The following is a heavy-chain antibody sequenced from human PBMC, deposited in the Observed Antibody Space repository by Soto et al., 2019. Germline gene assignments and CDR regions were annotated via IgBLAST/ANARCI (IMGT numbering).Heavy chain of an antibody. D-gene: IGHD3-10*01. V-gene: IGHV4-30-2*05. Sequence: SETLSLTCAVSGGSISSGGYSWSWIRQPPGKGLEWIGYIYYSGSTYYNPSLKSRVTISVDTSKNQFSLKLSSVTAADTAVYYCATGVPYYFDYWGQGTLVTVSS. CDR3: ATGVPYYFDY. CDR2: IYYSGST. J-gene: IGHJ4*02. CDR1: GGSISSGGYS.